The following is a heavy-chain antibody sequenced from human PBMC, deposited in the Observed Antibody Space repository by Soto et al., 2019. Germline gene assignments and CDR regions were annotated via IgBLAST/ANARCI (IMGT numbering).Heavy chain of an antibody. Sequence: GGSLRLSCAASGFTFSSYGMHWVRQAPGKGLEWVAVIWYDGSNKYYADSVKGRFTISRDNSKNTLYLQMNSLRAEDTAVYYCARDLYYYDSSGYSSDYGMDVWGQGTTVTVSS. CDR3: ARDLYYYDSSGYSSDYGMDV. V-gene: IGHV3-33*01. CDR1: GFTFSSYG. CDR2: IWYDGSNK. J-gene: IGHJ6*02. D-gene: IGHD3-22*01.